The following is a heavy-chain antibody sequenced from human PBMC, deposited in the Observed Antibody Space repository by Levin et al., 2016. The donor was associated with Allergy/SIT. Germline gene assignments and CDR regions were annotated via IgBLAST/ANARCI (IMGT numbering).Heavy chain of an antibody. CDR2: ISSGSAIF. D-gene: IGHD6-19*01. Sequence: GESLKISCSASGFLFSAFSMTWVRQVPGKGLECVAAISSGSAIFYYADSVKGRFTVSRDNLGDTLYLQMNSLRVDDTAVYYCAKFGGDHSAWYADNWGQGTLVTVSS. J-gene: IGHJ4*02. CDR3: AKFGGDHSAWYADN. CDR1: GFLFSAFS. V-gene: IGHV3-23*01.